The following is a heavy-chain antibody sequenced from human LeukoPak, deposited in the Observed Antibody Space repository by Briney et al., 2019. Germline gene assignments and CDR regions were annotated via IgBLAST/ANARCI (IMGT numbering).Heavy chain of an antibody. V-gene: IGHV3-30*18. D-gene: IGHD5-12*01. CDR2: IAYDGSNK. Sequence: PGRSLRLSCAASGFTFSNYGIHWARQAPGKGLEWVAVIAYDGSNKYYSDSVKGRFTVSRDNTKNTLYLQMNTLRAEDTAVYYCAKDFGSAGYTYRYGMDVWSQGTTVIVSS. J-gene: IGHJ6*02. CDR1: GFTFSNYG. CDR3: AKDFGSAGYTYRYGMDV.